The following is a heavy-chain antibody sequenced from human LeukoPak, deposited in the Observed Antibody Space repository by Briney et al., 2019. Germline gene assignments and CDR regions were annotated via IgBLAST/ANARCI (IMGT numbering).Heavy chain of an antibody. D-gene: IGHD4-17*01. Sequence: PGGSLRLSCAASGFTFSSYSMNWVRQAPGKGLEWVSSISSSSSYIYYADSAKGRFTISRDNAKNSLYLQMNSLRAEDTAVFYCAKEIYGDPTGGRFQHWGQGTLVTVSS. CDR1: GFTFSSYS. CDR3: AKEIYGDPTGGRFQH. CDR2: ISSSSSYI. J-gene: IGHJ1*01. V-gene: IGHV3-21*04.